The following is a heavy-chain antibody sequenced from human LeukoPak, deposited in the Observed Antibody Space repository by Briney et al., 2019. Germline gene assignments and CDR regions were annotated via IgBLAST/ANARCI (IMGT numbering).Heavy chain of an antibody. V-gene: IGHV1-24*01. D-gene: IGHD5-12*01. CDR3: ARDPRDGGYDYGHYYYYYGMDV. Sequence: ASVKVSCKVSGYTLTELSMHWVRQAPGKGLEWMGGFDPEDGETIYAQKFQGRVTMTEDTSTDTAYMELSSLRSEDTAVYYCARDPRDGGYDYGHYYYYYGMDVWGQGTTVTVSS. CDR1: GYTLTELS. CDR2: FDPEDGET. J-gene: IGHJ6*02.